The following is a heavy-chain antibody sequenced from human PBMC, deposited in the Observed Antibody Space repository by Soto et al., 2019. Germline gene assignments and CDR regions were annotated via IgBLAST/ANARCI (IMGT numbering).Heavy chain of an antibody. CDR3: ARTTAVPNTLRSRYFFDY. Sequence: SETLSLTCSVSGGSVSNKTYYWSWIRQPPGKRLEWIGYVYYSGTTNYNPSLKSRVTISVDLSKNQFSLRLSSVTTADTALYYCARTTAVPNTLRSRYFFDYWGQGTLVTISS. D-gene: IGHD4-17*01. CDR1: GGSVSNKTYY. CDR2: VYYSGTT. V-gene: IGHV4-61*01. J-gene: IGHJ4*02.